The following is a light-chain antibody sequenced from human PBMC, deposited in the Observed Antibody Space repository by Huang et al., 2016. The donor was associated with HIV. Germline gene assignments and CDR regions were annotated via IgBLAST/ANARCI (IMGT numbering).Light chain of an antibody. Sequence: IMTQFPATLSLSPGEGASLACRADQGVATNLAWYLHRPGQSPRILIFGASTRASGLPGRFSGSGSGTQFTLTVSGLQSEDFAVYYCQQYHNWPYTFGQGTKLEI. CDR2: GAS. J-gene: IGKJ2*01. CDR1: QGVATN. CDR3: QQYHNWPYT. V-gene: IGKV3-15*01.